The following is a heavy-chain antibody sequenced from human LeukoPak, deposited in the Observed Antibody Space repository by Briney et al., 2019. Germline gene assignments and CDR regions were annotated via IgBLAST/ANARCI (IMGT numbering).Heavy chain of an antibody. Sequence: GGSLRLSCAVSGFTFDDYTMHWVRQAPGKGLEWVSGISWNGGSIGYVDSVKGRFTISRDNAKNSLYLQMNSLRVEDMALYYCAKSATRGYFDLWGRGTLVTVSS. D-gene: IGHD1-1*01. V-gene: IGHV3-9*03. CDR1: GFTFDDYT. CDR2: ISWNGGSI. CDR3: AKSATRGYFDL. J-gene: IGHJ2*01.